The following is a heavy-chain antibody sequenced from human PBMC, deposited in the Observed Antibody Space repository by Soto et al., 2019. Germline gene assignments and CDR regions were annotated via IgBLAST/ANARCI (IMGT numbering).Heavy chain of an antibody. J-gene: IGHJ6*03. V-gene: IGHV3-53*04. D-gene: IGHD2-21*02. CDR3: ARDRTEGSFPYYYYYYMDV. Sequence: GGSLRLSCAASGFTVSSNYMSWVRQAPGKGLEWVSVIYSGGRKYYADSVKGRLTISRHNSKNTTYLKMNILRAKDTVVYYCARDRTEGSFPYYYYYYMDVWGKGTTVTVSS. CDR2: IYSGGRK. CDR1: GFTVSSNY.